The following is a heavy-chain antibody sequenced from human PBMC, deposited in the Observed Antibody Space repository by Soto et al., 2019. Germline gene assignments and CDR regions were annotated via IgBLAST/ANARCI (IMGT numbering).Heavy chain of an antibody. V-gene: IGHV4-30-4*01. CDR2: IYHTGIT. D-gene: IGHD2-21*02. Sequence: QVQLQESGPGLVKPSQTLSLTCIVSGGSISSGDYYWSWIRQPPGKGLEWIGYIYHTGITFYNPSLKSRITISADTSKNQFSLKMRSVTAADTAVYHCATYVVETAIGMGWFDPWGQGTPVTVSS. CDR3: ATYVVETAIGMGWFDP. J-gene: IGHJ5*02. CDR1: GGSISSGDYY.